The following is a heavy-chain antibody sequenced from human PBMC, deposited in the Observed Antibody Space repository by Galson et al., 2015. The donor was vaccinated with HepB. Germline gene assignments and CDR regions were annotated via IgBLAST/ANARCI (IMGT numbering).Heavy chain of an antibody. J-gene: IGHJ3*02. CDR1: GFSFSSHS. CDR2: ITGLTTYI. D-gene: IGHD6-19*01. CDR3: ARDRSATGWSGDAFDI. V-gene: IGHV3-21*01. Sequence: SLRLSCAASGFSFSSHSMNWVRQAPGKGLEWVSSITGLTTYIYYADSVKGRFTVSRDNAKNSLYLEMNSLRAEDTAVYYCARDRSATGWSGDAFDIWGHGTVVTVSS.